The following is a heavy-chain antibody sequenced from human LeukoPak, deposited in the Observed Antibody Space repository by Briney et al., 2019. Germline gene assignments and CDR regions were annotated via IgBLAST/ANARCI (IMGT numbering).Heavy chain of an antibody. D-gene: IGHD1-7*01. V-gene: IGHV3-23*01. CDR2: ISGSGAST. CDR3: AKDERNWNYNLASQTYD. J-gene: IGHJ4*02. Sequence: GGSLRPSCAASGFTFSSYAMSWVRQAPGKGLEWVSVISGSGASTYYADSVKGRFTISRDNSKNTLYLQMSSLRAEDTAVYYCAKDERNWNYNLASQTYDWGQGTLVTVSS. CDR1: GFTFSSYA.